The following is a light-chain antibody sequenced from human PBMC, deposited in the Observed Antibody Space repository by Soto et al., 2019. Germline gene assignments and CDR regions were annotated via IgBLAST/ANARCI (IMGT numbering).Light chain of an antibody. Sequence: EIVLTQSPGTLSLSPGERATLSCRASQSVSSSYLAWYQQKPGQAPRLLIYDASSRATGIPDRFSGSGSGTDFTLTISRLEPEDFAVYYCQYQGTFGGGTKVEIK. CDR2: DAS. CDR3: QYQGT. CDR1: QSVSSSY. V-gene: IGKV3-20*01. J-gene: IGKJ4*01.